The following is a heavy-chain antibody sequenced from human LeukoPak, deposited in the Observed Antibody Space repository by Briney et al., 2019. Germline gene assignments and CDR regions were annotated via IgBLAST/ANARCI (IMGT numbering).Heavy chain of an antibody. CDR2: ITWNGGDM. Sequence: GGSLRLSCAASGFTFADYAMHWVRQAPGKGLEWVSTITWNGGDMGYADSVKGRFTISRDNAKNSLYLQMNSLRAEDTALYYCAKGFSSGRVELDYWGQGTLVTVSS. CDR3: AKGFSSGRVELDY. CDR1: GFTFADYA. D-gene: IGHD3-22*01. J-gene: IGHJ4*02. V-gene: IGHV3-9*01.